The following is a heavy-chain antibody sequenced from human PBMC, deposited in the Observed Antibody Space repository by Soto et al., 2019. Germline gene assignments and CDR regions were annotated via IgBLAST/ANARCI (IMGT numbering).Heavy chain of an antibody. J-gene: IGHJ4*02. Sequence: PGGSLRLSCAASGFTFSEYGMNWVRQAPGKGLEWLASISSDSRYIYHADSVKGRFTISRDNARNSLFLHMSSLGGDDTAVYYFARELIRSTRPFAYGGQGVLVTVSS. CDR1: GFTFSEYG. D-gene: IGHD6-6*01. CDR3: ARELIRSTRPFAY. V-gene: IGHV3-21*01. CDR2: ISSDSRYI.